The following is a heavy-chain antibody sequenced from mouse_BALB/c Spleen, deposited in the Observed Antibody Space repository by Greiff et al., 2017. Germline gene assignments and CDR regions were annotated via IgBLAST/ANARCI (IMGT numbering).Heavy chain of an antibody. CDR1: GFTFSSFG. CDR2: ISSGSSTI. CDR3: ARSRKGAMDY. V-gene: IGHV5-17*02. Sequence: EVQLVESGGGLVQPGGSRKLSCAASGFTFSSFGMHWVRQAPEKGLEWVAYISSGSSTIYYADTVKGRFTISRDNPKNTLFLQMTSLRSEDTAMYYCARSRKGAMDYWGQGTSVTVSS. J-gene: IGHJ4*01.